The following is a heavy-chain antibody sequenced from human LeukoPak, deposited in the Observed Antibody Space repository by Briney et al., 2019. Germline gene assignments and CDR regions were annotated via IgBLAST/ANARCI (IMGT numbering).Heavy chain of an antibody. CDR1: GFAFSSSG. J-gene: IGHJ4*02. V-gene: IGHV3-33*01. CDR2: IWYDGSSK. CDR3: AGDYGSGSYYRGYFDY. D-gene: IGHD3-10*01. Sequence: GGSLRLSCAASGFAFSSSGMHWVRQAPGKGLEWVALIWYDGSSKYYADSVKGRFAISRDNSKNTLYLQMNSLRAEDTALYYCAGDYGSGSYYRGYFDYWGQGTLVTVSS.